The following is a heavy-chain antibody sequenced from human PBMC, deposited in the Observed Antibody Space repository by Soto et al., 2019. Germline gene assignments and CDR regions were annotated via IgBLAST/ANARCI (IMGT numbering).Heavy chain of an antibody. CDR2: IKQDGSDI. D-gene: IGHD2-21*01. CDR3: VRGCDKSHCPYYLDV. J-gene: IGHJ6*03. V-gene: IGHV3-7*04. Sequence: EVQLVESGGGLVQPGGSLRLSCKASGFMFSTYWMSWVRQAPGKGLEWVATIKQDGSDIHYVDSVRGRFSISRDNAESSLDMQMNSLRAEDTAVYYCVRGCDKSHCPYYLDVWGKANTVIVSS. CDR1: GFMFSTYW.